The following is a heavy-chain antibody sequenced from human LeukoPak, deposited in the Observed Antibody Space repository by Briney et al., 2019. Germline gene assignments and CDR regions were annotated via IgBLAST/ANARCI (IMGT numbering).Heavy chain of an antibody. D-gene: IGHD3-9*01. V-gene: IGHV3-23*01. CDR2: ISGSGGST. CDR3: AKYADYDILTGYPPYGMDV. Sequence: PGGSLRLSCAASGFTFITYAMTWVRQAPGKGLEWVSAISGSGGSTYYADSVKGRFTISRDNSKNTLYLQMNSLRAEDTAVYYCAKYADYDILTGYPPYGMDVWGQGTTVTVSS. J-gene: IGHJ6*02. CDR1: GFTFITYA.